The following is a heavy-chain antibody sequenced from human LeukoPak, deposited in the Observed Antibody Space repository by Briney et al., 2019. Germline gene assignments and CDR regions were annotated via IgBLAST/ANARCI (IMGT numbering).Heavy chain of an antibody. J-gene: IGHJ4*02. D-gene: IGHD7-27*01. CDR3: ARQQSGAH. CDR1: GGSFSGYY. CDR2: INHSGST. Sequence: PSETLSLTCAVYGGSFSGYYWSWIRQPPGKGLEWIGEINHSGSTNYNPSLKSRVTISVDTSKNQFSLKLSSVTAADTAVYYCARQQSGAHWGQGTLVTVSS. V-gene: IGHV4-34*01.